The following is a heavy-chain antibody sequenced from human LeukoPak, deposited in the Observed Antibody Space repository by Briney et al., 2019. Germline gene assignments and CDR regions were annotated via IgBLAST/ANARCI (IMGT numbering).Heavy chain of an antibody. J-gene: IGHJ6*03. CDR2: IKSKTDGGTT. CDR3: TTVFGRDYGDYGDYYYYYMDV. Sequence: PGGSLRLSCAASGFTFSSYSMNWVRQAPGKGLEWVGRIKSKTDGGTTDYAAPVKGRFTISRDDSKNTLYLQMNSLKTEDTAVYYCTTVFGRDYGDYGDYYYYYMDVWGKGTTVTVSS. D-gene: IGHD4-17*01. CDR1: GFTFSSYS. V-gene: IGHV3-15*01.